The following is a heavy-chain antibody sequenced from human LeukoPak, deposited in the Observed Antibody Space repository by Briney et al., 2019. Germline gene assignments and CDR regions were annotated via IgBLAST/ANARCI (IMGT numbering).Heavy chain of an antibody. Sequence: GGSLRLSCAASGFTFSSYAMSWVRQAPGKGLEWVSAISGSGGSTYYADSVKGRFTISRDNSKNTLNLQMNSLRAEDTAVYYCAKDLTSGDYVTWGQGTLVTVSS. V-gene: IGHV3-23*01. D-gene: IGHD4-17*01. CDR2: ISGSGGST. CDR1: GFTFSSYA. J-gene: IGHJ4*02. CDR3: AKDLTSGDYVT.